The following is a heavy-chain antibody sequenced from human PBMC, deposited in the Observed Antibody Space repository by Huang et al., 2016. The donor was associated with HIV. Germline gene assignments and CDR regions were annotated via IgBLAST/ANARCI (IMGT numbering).Heavy chain of an antibody. CDR1: GYTFTDYF. Sequence: QVQLVQSGAEVKKPGASVKVSCRPSGYTFTDYFVHWVRQATGQGRQWMGSINPLSGVTTYAQKLQGRVTMNRDTSIRTVYMELNRLRTDDTALYYCARTPYSGSHPDYWGQGTLVTVSS. CDR3: ARTPYSGSHPDY. J-gene: IGHJ4*02. D-gene: IGHD2-15*01. V-gene: IGHV1-2*02. CDR2: INPLSGVT.